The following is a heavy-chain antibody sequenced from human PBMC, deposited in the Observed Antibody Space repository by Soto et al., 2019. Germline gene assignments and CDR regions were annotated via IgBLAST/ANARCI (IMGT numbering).Heavy chain of an antibody. CDR1: GFTFSSDW. J-gene: IGHJ4*02. Sequence: EVQLVESGGGLVQPGGSLRVSCAASGFTFSSDWMHWVRQAPGKGLVWVSRINSDGSSTSYADSVKGRLTISRDNSKNTLYLQMNSLRAEDTAIYYCARRGAVAGLHYWGQGTLVTVSS. CDR3: ARRGAVAGLHY. CDR2: INSDGSST. D-gene: IGHD6-19*01. V-gene: IGHV3-74*01.